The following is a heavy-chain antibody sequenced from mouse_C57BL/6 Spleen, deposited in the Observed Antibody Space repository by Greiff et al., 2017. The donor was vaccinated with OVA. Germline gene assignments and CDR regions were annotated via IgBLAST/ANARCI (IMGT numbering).Heavy chain of an antibody. CDR1: GYAFSSYW. V-gene: IGHV1-80*01. CDR3: ARSALTGPFDY. D-gene: IGHD4-1*01. Sequence: QVQLQQSGAELVKPGASVKISCKASGYAFSSYWMNWVKQRPGKGLEWIGQIYPGDGDTNYNGKFKGKATLTADKSSSTAYMQLSSLTSEDSAVYFCARSALTGPFDYWGQGTTLTVSS. CDR2: IYPGDGDT. J-gene: IGHJ2*01.